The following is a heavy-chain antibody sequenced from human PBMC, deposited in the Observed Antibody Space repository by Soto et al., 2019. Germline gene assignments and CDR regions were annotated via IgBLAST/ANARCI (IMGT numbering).Heavy chain of an antibody. V-gene: IGHV1-18*01. D-gene: IGHD3-3*01. J-gene: IGHJ3*02. CDR3: ARDERITIFGVVIIPQVSPSADAFDI. CDR1: GYTFTSYG. CDR2: ISAYNGNT. Sequence: ASVKVSCKASGYTFTSYGISWVRQAPGQGLEWMGWISAYNGNTNYAQKLQGRVTMTTDTSTSTAYMELRSLRSDDTAVYYCARDERITIFGVVIIPQVSPSADAFDIWGQGTMVTVSS.